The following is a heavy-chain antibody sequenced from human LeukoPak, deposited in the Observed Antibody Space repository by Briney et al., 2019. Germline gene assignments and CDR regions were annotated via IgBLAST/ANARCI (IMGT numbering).Heavy chain of an antibody. CDR1: GGTFSSYA. V-gene: IGHV1-69*05. CDR3: ARDQGGYDAFDI. CDR2: IIPIFGTA. J-gene: IGHJ3*02. Sequence: ASVKVSCKASGGTFSSYAISWVRQAPGQGVEWMGRIIPIFGTANYAQKFQGRVTITTDESTSTAYMELSSLRSEDTAVYYCARDQGGYDAFDIWGQGTMVTVSS. D-gene: IGHD3-22*01.